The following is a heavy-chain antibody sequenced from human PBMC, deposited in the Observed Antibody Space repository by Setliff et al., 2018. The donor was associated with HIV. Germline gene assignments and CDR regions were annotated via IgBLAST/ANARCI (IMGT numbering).Heavy chain of an antibody. Sequence: PSETLSLTCTVSGDSINSGSYHWNWLRQPAGKGLEWIGRIYISGSANYNPSHKSRVTISVDTSKNQFSLKLSSVTAADTAIYYCAREDSSSWYSSLSFWGQGTLVTVSS. J-gene: IGHJ1*01. D-gene: IGHD6-13*01. V-gene: IGHV4-61*02. CDR3: AREDSSSWYSSLSF. CDR2: IYISGSA. CDR1: GDSINSGSYH.